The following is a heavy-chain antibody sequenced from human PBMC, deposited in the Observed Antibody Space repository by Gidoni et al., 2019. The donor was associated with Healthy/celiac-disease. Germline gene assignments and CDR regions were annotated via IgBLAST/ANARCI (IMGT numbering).Heavy chain of an antibody. J-gene: IGHJ5*02. CDR3: ARLHRYSYGPHFS. CDR1: RYSISRGYY. D-gene: IGHD5-18*01. Sequence: QVQLQESGPGLVKPSETLSLPCAVPRYSISRGYYWGWIRQPPGKGLEWIGSIYHSWRTYYNPSLKSRVTISVDTSKNQFSLKLSSVTAADTAVYYCARLHRYSYGPHFSWGQGTLVTVSS. CDR2: IYHSWRT. V-gene: IGHV4-38-2*01.